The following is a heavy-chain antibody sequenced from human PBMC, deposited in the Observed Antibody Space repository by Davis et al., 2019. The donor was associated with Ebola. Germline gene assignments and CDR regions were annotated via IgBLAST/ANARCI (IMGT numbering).Heavy chain of an antibody. Sequence: ASVKVSCKASGYTFSGNYIQWVRQAPGQGLEWMGRINPNSGGTNYAQKFQGRVTMTRDTSTSTAYMEINRLSSDDTAVYFCARAQFPTTSDHWGQGTLVTVSS. CDR2: INPNSGGT. CDR3: ARAQFPTTSDH. CDR1: GYTFSGNY. V-gene: IGHV1-2*06. D-gene: IGHD1-1*01. J-gene: IGHJ4*02.